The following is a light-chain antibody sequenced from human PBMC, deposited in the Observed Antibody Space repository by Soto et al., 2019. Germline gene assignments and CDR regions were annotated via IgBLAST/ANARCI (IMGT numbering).Light chain of an antibody. CDR2: EVS. CDR1: SSDIGSNNY. J-gene: IGLJ3*02. CDR3: SSYTTTTRL. V-gene: IGLV2-14*01. Sequence: QSALTQPASVSGSPEQSITISCTGTSSDIGSNNYVSWFQQRPGKVPTLIIYEVSNRPSGVSTHFSGSKSGNTASLTISGLLPEDEAEYYCSSYTTTTRLFGGGTKLTVL.